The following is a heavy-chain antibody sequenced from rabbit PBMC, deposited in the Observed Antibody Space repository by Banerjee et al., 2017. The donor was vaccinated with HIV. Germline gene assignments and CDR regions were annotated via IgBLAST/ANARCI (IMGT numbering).Heavy chain of an antibody. Sequence: QEQLVESGGGLVKPGASLTLTCTASGFSFSSSYDMCWVRQAPGKGLEWIGCIYTGNGKTYYASWAKGRFTISKSSSTTVTLQMTSLTAADTATYFCARERTSGAGYGYALWGPGTLVTVS. CDR1: GFSFSSSYD. CDR3: ARERTSGAGYGYAL. D-gene: IGHD6-1*01. CDR2: IYTGNGKT. J-gene: IGHJ4*01. V-gene: IGHV1S45*01.